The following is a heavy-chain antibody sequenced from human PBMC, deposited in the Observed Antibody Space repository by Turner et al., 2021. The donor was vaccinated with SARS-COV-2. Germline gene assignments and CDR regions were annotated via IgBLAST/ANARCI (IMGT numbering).Heavy chain of an antibody. J-gene: IGHJ3*02. Sequence: EVQLVASGGGLVHPGGSLILSCPASGFTFSSYTMNWVRHAPGKGLEWVSSISSSSSYIYYADSVKGRFTIYRDNAKNSLYLQMNSLRAEDTAVYYCARWGPNYYDSSGYYPDAFDIWGQGTMVTVSS. CDR2: ISSSSSYI. V-gene: IGHV3-21*01. CDR1: GFTFSSYT. CDR3: ARWGPNYYDSSGYYPDAFDI. D-gene: IGHD3-22*01.